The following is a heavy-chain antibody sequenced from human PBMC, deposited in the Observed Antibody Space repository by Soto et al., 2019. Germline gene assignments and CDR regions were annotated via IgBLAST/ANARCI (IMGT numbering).Heavy chain of an antibody. V-gene: IGHV4-30-4*01. D-gene: IGHD5-18*01. CDR2: IYYSGST. CDR3: ARVQGGGGAMVHNY. J-gene: IGHJ4*02. Sequence: QVQLQESGPGLVKPSQTLSLTCTVSGGSISSGDYYWSWIRQPPGKGLEWIGYIYYSGSTYYNPPLKMRVTISVAPSEHQVSVEVSSVAAADTAVYYCARVQGGGGAMVHNYWGQGTLVTVSS. CDR1: GGSISSGDYY.